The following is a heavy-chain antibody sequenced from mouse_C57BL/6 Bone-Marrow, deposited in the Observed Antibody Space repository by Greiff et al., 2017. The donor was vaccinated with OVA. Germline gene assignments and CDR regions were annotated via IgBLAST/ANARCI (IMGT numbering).Heavy chain of an antibody. J-gene: IGHJ3*01. CDR2: ISSGGSYT. D-gene: IGHD2-3*01. CDR1: GFTFSSYG. Sequence: EVKLMESGGDLVKPGGSLKLSCAASGFTFSSYGMSWVRQTPDKRLEWVATISSGGSYTYYPDSVKGRFTLSRDNAKNTLYLQMRSLKSEDTAMYYCARRDGYYWLAYWGKGTLVTVSA. V-gene: IGHV5-6*02. CDR3: ARRDGYYWLAY.